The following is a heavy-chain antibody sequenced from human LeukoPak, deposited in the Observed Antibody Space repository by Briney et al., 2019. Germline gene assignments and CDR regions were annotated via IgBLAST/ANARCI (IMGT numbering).Heavy chain of an antibody. V-gene: IGHV3-21*01. Sequence: GGSLRLSCAASGFTFSSYNMYWVRQAPGKGLEWVSSMSSSSTYIYYADSVKGRFTISRDNAKNTLYLQMSSLRSEDTAVYFCAKDVVGQQWPENYWGQGTLVTVSS. J-gene: IGHJ4*02. D-gene: IGHD6-19*01. CDR2: MSSSSTYI. CDR1: GFTFSSYN. CDR3: AKDVVGQQWPENY.